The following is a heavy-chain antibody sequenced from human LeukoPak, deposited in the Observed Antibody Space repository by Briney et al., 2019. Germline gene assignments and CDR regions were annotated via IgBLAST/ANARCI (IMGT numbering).Heavy chain of an antibody. J-gene: IGHJ5*02. CDR3: ARHEENWFDP. V-gene: IGHV5-10-1*01. CDR2: IDHSDSYT. CDR1: GYSFTSYR. Sequence: GASLKISCKGSGYSFTSYRISWVRQMPGKGLEWMGRIDHSDSYTNYSPSFQGHVTMSADKSISTAYLQWSSLKASDTAMYYCARHEENWFDPWGQGTLVTVSS.